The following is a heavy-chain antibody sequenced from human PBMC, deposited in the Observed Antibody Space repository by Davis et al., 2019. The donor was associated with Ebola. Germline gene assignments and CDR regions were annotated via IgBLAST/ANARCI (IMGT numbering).Heavy chain of an antibody. CDR3: ARDRNGYSGYDIDY. Sequence: SVKVSCKASGYTFTGYYMHWVRQAPGQGLEWMGWINPNSGGTNYAQKFQGRVTMTRDTSISTAYMELSRLRSDDTAVYYCARDRNGYSGYDIDYWGQGTLVTVSS. CDR1: GYTFTGYY. CDR2: INPNSGGT. J-gene: IGHJ4*02. V-gene: IGHV1-2*02. D-gene: IGHD5-12*01.